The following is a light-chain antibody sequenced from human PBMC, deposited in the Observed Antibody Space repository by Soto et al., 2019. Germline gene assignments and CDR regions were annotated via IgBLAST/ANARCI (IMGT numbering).Light chain of an antibody. Sequence: EIVMTQSPATLSVFPGERATLSCRASQSVSNNLAWYQKKPGQDPRLLIYGASTRATGIPARFSGSGSGTEFTLTISSLQSEDFAFYYCQQYNNWWTFGQGTRVDIK. CDR2: GAS. J-gene: IGKJ1*01. CDR3: QQYNNWWT. V-gene: IGKV3-15*01. CDR1: QSVSNN.